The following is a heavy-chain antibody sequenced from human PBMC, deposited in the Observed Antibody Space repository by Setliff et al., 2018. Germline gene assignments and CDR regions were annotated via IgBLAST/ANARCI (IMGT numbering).Heavy chain of an antibody. Sequence: GGSLRLSCAASGFTFSSYGMHWVRQAPGKGLEWVANIKQDGSEKYYVDSVKGRFTISRDNAKNSLYLQMNSLRAEDTAVYYCARDRNFWSGLRYFDYWGQGTLVTVSS. D-gene: IGHD3-3*01. CDR1: GFTFSSYG. CDR3: ARDRNFWSGLRYFDY. V-gene: IGHV3-7*01. CDR2: IKQDGSEK. J-gene: IGHJ4*02.